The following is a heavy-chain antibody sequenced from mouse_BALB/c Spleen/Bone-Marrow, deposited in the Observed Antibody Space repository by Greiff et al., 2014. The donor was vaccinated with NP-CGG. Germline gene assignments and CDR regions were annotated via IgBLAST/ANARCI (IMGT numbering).Heavy chain of an antibody. CDR3: ARNYSYGKSFAY. J-gene: IGHJ3*01. CDR1: GFNIKDTY. V-gene: IGHV14-3*02. CDR2: IDPANGNT. Sequence: EVQLQQSGAELVKPGASVKLSCTASGFNIKDTYMHWVKQRPEQGLEWIGRIDPANGNTKYDPKFQGKATITADTSSNTAYLQLSNLTSEDTAVYYCARNYSYGKSFAYWGQGTLVTVSA. D-gene: IGHD2-12*01.